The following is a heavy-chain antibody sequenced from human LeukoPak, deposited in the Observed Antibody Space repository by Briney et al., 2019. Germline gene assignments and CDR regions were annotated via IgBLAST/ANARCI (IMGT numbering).Heavy chain of an antibody. J-gene: IGHJ6*02. CDR1: GGSISSGGYY. Sequence: SETLSLTCTVSGGSISSGGYYWSWVRQHPGKGLEWIGYIYYSGSTYYNPSLKSRVTISVDTSKNQFSLKLSSVTAADTAVYSCARAPSWDPPYYYGMDVWGQGTTVTVSS. CDR2: IYYSGST. CDR3: ARAPSWDPPYYYGMDV. V-gene: IGHV4-31*03. D-gene: IGHD1-26*01.